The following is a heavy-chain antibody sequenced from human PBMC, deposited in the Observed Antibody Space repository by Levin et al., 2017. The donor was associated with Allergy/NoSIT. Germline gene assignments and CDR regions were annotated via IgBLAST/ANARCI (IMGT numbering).Heavy chain of an antibody. CDR2: IIPILGIA. D-gene: IGHD2-8*01. Sequence: GGSLRLSCKASGGTFSSYTISWVRQAPGQGLEWMGRIIPILGIANYAQKFQGRVTITADKSTSTAYMELSSLRSEDTAVYYCAAVLMDAFDIWGQGTMVTVSS. CDR3: AAVLMDAFDI. V-gene: IGHV1-69*02. J-gene: IGHJ3*02. CDR1: GGTFSSYT.